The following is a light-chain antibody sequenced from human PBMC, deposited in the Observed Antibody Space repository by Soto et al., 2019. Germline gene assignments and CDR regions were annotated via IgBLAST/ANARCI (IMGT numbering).Light chain of an antibody. Sequence: EIVLTQSPGTLSLSPGERATLSCRASQSVSSSYLAWYQQKPGQAPRLRIYGASSRATGIPDRFSGSGSGTDFTLTIRRLEPEDFAVYYCHQYDSSPLPFGGGNKVEIK. CDR1: QSVSSSY. CDR3: HQYDSSPLP. J-gene: IGKJ4*01. V-gene: IGKV3-20*01. CDR2: GAS.